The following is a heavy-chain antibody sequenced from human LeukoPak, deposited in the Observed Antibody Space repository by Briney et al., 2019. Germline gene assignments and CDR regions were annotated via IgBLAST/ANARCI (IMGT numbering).Heavy chain of an antibody. D-gene: IGHD6-6*01. CDR1: GFTFSSYG. J-gene: IGHJ5*02. CDR2: ISYDGSNK. Sequence: GRSLRLSCAASGFTFSSYGMHWVRQAPGKGLEWVAVISYDGSNKYYADSVKGRFTISRDNSKNTPYLQMNSLRAEDTAVYYCAKEGIDSGSNWFDPWGQGTLVTVSS. CDR3: AKEGIDSGSNWFDP. V-gene: IGHV3-30*18.